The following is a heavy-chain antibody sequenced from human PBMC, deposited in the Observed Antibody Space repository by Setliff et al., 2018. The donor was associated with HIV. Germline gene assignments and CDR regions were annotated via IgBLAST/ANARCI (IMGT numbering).Heavy chain of an antibody. D-gene: IGHD3-10*01. Sequence: GGSLRLSCAASGFTFTEYCMNWIRQAPGKGLEWLSYISSSGSSIYDADSVKGRFTISRDNAKNSLYLHMNSLRAEDTAVYYCTTDPMSQYYYGSGSYYLLSFDYWGQGTLVTVSS. J-gene: IGHJ4*02. V-gene: IGHV3-11*01. CDR2: ISSSGSSI. CDR3: TTDPMSQYYYGSGSYYLLSFDY. CDR1: GFTFTEYC.